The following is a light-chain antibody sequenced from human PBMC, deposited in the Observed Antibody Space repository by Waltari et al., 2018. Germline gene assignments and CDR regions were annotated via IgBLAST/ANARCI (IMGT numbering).Light chain of an antibody. CDR1: QSVRIY. V-gene: IGKV3-11*01. CDR3: QQRSNWPHT. CDR2: DTS. Sequence: EIVLTQSPATLSLSPGEGVTLSCRASQSVRIYLVWYQQKPGQAPRLLLYDTSKRATGIPARFSGSGSGTDFTLTISSLEPEDFATYYCQQRSNWPHTFGGGTKVEIK. J-gene: IGKJ4*01.